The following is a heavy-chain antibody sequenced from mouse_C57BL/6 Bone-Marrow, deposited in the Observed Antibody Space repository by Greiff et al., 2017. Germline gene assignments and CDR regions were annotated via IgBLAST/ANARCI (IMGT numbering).Heavy chain of an antibody. Sequence: VKLQESGAELARPGASVKMSCKASGYTFTSYTMHWVKQRPGQGLEWIGYINPSSGYTKYNQKFKDKATLTADKSSSTAYMQLSSLTSEDSAVYYCARNPHYYGSPYYFDDWGQGTTLTVSS. J-gene: IGHJ2*01. CDR2: INPSSGYT. CDR3: ARNPHYYGSPYYFDD. D-gene: IGHD1-1*01. V-gene: IGHV1-4*01. CDR1: GYTFTSYT.